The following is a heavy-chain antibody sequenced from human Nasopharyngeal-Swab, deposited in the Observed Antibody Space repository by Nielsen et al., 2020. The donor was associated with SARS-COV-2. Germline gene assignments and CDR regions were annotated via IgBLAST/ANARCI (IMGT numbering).Heavy chain of an antibody. CDR3: ARHVNLFSWDRVLLNTGDYYYGMDV. CDR2: IYTGDFDT. Sequence: GASLKISCGTSGSIFTTKWIGLVRQIPGKGLEWVGIIYTGDFDTRYSPSFQGQVTISADKSISTAYLQWSSLKVSDTAMYYCARHVNLFSWDRVLLNTGDYYYGMDVWGQGTTVTVSS. CDR1: GSIFTTKW. V-gene: IGHV5-51*01. D-gene: IGHD1-26*01. J-gene: IGHJ6*02.